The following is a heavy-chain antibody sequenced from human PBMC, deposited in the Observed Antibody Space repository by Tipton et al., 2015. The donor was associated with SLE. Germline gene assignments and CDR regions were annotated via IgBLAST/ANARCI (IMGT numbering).Heavy chain of an antibody. D-gene: IGHD3-22*01. CDR3: AREMPFYYESSGYGMDV. Sequence: QVQLVQSGAEVKKPGASVKVSCKASGYTFTSYGISWVRQAPGQGLEWMGWISAYNDNTKYAQKFQDRVTMTTDTSTSTAYMELSSLRSEDSAVYYCAREMPFYYESSGYGMDVWGQGTTVTVSS. J-gene: IGHJ6*02. V-gene: IGHV1-18*01. CDR1: GYTFTSYG. CDR2: ISAYNDNT.